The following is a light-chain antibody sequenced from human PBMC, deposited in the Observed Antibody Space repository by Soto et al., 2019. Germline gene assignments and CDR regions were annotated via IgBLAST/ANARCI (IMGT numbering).Light chain of an antibody. CDR2: EAF. CDR3: QQYHSYPWT. CDR1: QTISSW. Sequence: DIQMTQSPSTLSSSIGDRVTITCRASQTISSWLAWYQQKPGKAPKLLIYEAFNLESGVPSRFSGSGSGTEFTLTIFGLQPDDFATYYCQQYHSYPWTFDQGTKVAIK. V-gene: IGKV1-5*03. J-gene: IGKJ1*01.